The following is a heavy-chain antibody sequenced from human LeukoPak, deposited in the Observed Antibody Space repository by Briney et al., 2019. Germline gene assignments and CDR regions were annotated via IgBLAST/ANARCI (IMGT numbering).Heavy chain of an antibody. D-gene: IGHD3-22*01. CDR2: IYTSGST. V-gene: IGHV4-4*07. Sequence: SETLSLTCTVSGGSISSYYWSWIRQPAGKGLEWIGRIYTSGSTNYNPSLKSRVTMSVDTSKNQFSLKLSSVTAADTAVYYCARDGPYYYDSSGYYPFDYWGQGTLVTVSS. J-gene: IGHJ4*02. CDR3: ARDGPYYYDSSGYYPFDY. CDR1: GGSISSYY.